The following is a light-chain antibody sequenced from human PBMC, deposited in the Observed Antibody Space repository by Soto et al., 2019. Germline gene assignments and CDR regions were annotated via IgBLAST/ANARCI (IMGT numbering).Light chain of an antibody. CDR1: QSVSTNY. CDR2: GAS. Sequence: IVLTQSPGTLSLSPGDRATLSCRASQSVSTNYLAWYHQKLGQAPRLLLHGASSRATGIPDRFSGNGSGTDFTLTISRLEPEDFAVYYCHQYGSTPFTFGPGTKVDIK. V-gene: IGKV3-20*01. J-gene: IGKJ3*01. CDR3: HQYGSTPFT.